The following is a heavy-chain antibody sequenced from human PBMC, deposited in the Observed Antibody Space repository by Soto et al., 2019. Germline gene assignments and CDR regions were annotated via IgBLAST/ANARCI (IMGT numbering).Heavy chain of an antibody. CDR3: ARITPGNNLYYFSGLDV. CDR1: GFTFGTYG. J-gene: IGHJ6*02. D-gene: IGHD1-1*01. Sequence: QVHLVESGGGVAQPGRSVRLSCVASGFTFGTYGIHWVRQAPGKGLQWVALISYEGSNTYYADSVRGRFTISRDNSKHTLYLQINALRPEDTGVYYCARITPGNNLYYFSGLDVWGQGTSVTVSS. CDR2: ISYEGSNT. V-gene: IGHV3-30-3*01.